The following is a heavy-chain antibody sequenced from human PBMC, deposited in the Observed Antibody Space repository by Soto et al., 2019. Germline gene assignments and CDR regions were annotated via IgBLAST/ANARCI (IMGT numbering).Heavy chain of an antibody. CDR2: IYYSGST. J-gene: IGHJ4*02. CDR3: ARLGVAAAMNYFDY. CDR1: GGSISSSSYY. V-gene: IGHV4-39*01. Sequence: QLQLQESGPGLVKPSETLSLTCTVSGGSISSSSYYWGWIRQPPGKGLEWIGSIYYSGSTYYNPSLKSRVTISVDTSKNQFSLKLSSVTAADTAVYYCARLGVAAAMNYFDYWGQGTLVTVSS. D-gene: IGHD6-13*01.